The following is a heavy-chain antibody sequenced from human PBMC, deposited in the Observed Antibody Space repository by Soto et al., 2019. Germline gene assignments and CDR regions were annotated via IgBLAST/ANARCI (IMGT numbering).Heavy chain of an antibody. V-gene: IGHV4-61*01. CDR1: GGSVSDKTYY. D-gene: IGHD4-17*01. CDR2: VYYGGTT. CDR3: ARTTAVPNTLRSRYFFDY. J-gene: IGHJ4*02. Sequence: SETLSLTCSVSGGSVSDKTYYWSWIRQPPGKRLEWIGYVYYGGTTNYNPSPKSRVTISVDLSKNRFSLRLSSVTTADTALYYCARTTAVPNTLRSRYFFDYWGQGTLVTVSS.